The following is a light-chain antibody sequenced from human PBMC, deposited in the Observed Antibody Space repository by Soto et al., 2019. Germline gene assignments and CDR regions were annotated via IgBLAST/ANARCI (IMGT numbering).Light chain of an antibody. J-gene: IGLJ1*01. CDR3: SSYTFSNTRV. CDR2: EVR. V-gene: IGLV2-14*01. Sequence: QSVLTQPASVSGSPGQSITISCTGTSSDVGGYNYVSWYQQHPGKAPKLMIYEVRNRPSGVSNRFSGSKSGNTASLTISGLQAEDEADYYCSSYTFSNTRVFGTGTKVTVL. CDR1: SSDVGGYNY.